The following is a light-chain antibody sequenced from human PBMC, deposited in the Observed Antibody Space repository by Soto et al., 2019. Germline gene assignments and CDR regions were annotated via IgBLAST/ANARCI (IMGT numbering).Light chain of an antibody. CDR3: PQYEIYPIT. CDR2: KAS. CDR1: QSINSW. V-gene: IGKV1-5*03. J-gene: IGKJ5*01. Sequence: DIQMTQSPSTLSASVGDRVTITCRASQSINSWLAWYQQKPGKAPKLLIYKASSLESGVPSRFSGSGSGTEFTLTISSLQSDDFAAYYCPQYEIYPITFGQGTRLEIK.